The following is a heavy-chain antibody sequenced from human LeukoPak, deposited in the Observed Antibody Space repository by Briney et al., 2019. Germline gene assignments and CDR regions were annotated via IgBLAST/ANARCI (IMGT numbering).Heavy chain of an antibody. J-gene: IGHJ4*02. CDR1: GFTFSTYG. CDR3: AKSKPYYYGSGSYYKNPFDY. Sequence: GGTLRLSCAAPGFTFSTYGMNWVRQAPGKGLEWVSGISGSGDSTYYADSVKGRFTISRDNSKNSLYLQMNSLRAEDTAIYYCAKSKPYYYGSGSYYKNPFDYWGQGTLVTVSS. D-gene: IGHD3-10*01. CDR2: ISGSGDST. V-gene: IGHV3-23*01.